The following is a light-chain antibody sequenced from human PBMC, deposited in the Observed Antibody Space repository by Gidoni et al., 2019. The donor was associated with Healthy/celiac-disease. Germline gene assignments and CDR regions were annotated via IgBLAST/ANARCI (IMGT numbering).Light chain of an antibody. Sequence: DIQMTQSPPTLSASVGDRVTITCRASQSISSWLAWYQQKPGKAPKLLIYKASSLESGVPSRFSGSGSGTEFTLTISSLQPDDFATYYCQQYNILGTFGQGTKVEIK. CDR1: QSISSW. J-gene: IGKJ1*01. V-gene: IGKV1-5*03. CDR2: KAS. CDR3: QQYNILGT.